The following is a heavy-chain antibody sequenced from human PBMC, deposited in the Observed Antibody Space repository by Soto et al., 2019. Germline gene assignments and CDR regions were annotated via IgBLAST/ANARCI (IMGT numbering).Heavy chain of an antibody. Sequence: QVQLVESGGGVVQPGRSLRLSCAASGFTFSSYAMHWVRQAPGKGLEWVAVISYDGSNKYYADSVKGRFTISRDNSKNTLYLQMNSLRAEDTAVYYCASDFAPVDTAMVMRGDDAFDIWGQGTMVTVSS. V-gene: IGHV3-30-3*01. J-gene: IGHJ3*02. CDR2: ISYDGSNK. CDR3: ASDFAPVDTAMVMRGDDAFDI. CDR1: GFTFSSYA. D-gene: IGHD5-18*01.